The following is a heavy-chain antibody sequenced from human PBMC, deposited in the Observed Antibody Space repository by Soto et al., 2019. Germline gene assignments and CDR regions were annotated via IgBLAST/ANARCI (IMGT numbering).Heavy chain of an antibody. Sequence: QLRLQESGPGLVKPSETLSLTCTVSGGSISSSSYYWGWIRQPPGKGLEWIGGIYYSGSTYYYPSLKSRVTISVDTSRNQFSLKLSSVTAADTDVYYCERHQTVTSSGFDYWGQGTLVTVSS. J-gene: IGHJ4*02. CDR3: ERHQTVTSSGFDY. CDR2: IYYSGST. V-gene: IGHV4-39*01. D-gene: IGHD4-17*01. CDR1: GGSISSSSYY.